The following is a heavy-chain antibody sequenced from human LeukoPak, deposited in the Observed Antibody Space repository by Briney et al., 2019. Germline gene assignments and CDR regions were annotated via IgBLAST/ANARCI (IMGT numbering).Heavy chain of an antibody. V-gene: IGHV3-21*01. D-gene: IGHD5-18*01. CDR1: GFTFSSYS. CDR3: ARADWDTAMIDY. J-gene: IGHJ4*02. CDR2: ISSSSSYI. Sequence: GGSLRLSCAASGFTFSSYSMNWVRQAPGKGLEWVSSISSSSSYIYYADSVKGRFTISRDDAKNSLYLQMNSLRAEDTAVYYCARADWDTAMIDYWGQGTLVTVSS.